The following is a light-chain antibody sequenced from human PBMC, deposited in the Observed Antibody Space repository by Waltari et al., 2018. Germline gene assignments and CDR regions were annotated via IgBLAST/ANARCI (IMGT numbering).Light chain of an antibody. Sequence: VLTQSPGTLSLSPGQRATLSCRVSPSVSASFLAWYQHKLGQPPRLLIYGGSIRATGVPDRFSGSGSGTDVTLTIIRLEPEDFAVYYCHQYGESPRSFGPGTKVEV. J-gene: IGKJ1*01. CDR1: PSVSASF. CDR2: GGS. CDR3: HQYGESPRS. V-gene: IGKV3-20*01.